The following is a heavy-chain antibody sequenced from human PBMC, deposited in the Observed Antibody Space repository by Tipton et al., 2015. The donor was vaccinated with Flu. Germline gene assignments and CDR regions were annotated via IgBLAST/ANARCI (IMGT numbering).Heavy chain of an antibody. D-gene: IGHD3-10*01. CDR1: GGSISSYY. J-gene: IGHJ6*02. CDR3: ARGVLWFGESQYYGMDV. CDR2: IYTSGST. Sequence: LRLSCTVSGGSISSYYWIWIRQPAGKGLEWIGRIYTSGSTNYNPPLKSRVTMSVDTSKNQFSLKLSSVTAADTAVYYCARGVLWFGESQYYGMDVWGQGTTVTVSS. V-gene: IGHV4-4*07.